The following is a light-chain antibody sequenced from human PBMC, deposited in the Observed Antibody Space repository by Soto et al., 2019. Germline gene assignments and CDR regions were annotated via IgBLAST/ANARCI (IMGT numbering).Light chain of an antibody. Sequence: EIVLTQSPATLSLSPGERATLSCRASQSVSSYLAWYQQKPGQAPRLLIYDASNRATGIPARFSGSGSGTGFTLTISSLGPEDFGVYYCQQRSNWLYTFGQGTQLEIK. V-gene: IGKV3-11*01. CDR1: QSVSSY. CDR3: QQRSNWLYT. J-gene: IGKJ2*01. CDR2: DAS.